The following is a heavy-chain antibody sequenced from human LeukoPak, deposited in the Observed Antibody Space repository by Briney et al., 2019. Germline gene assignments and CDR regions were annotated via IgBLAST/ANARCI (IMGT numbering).Heavy chain of an antibody. CDR3: ARNWNSRFDY. V-gene: IGHV3-30*03. CDR2: VSYDESNK. Sequence: HTGGSLRLSCAASGFIFNNYGMHWVRHAPGKGLEWVALVSYDESNKYYADSVKGRFTISGDNSKNTLYLQMNSLRAEDTAVYYCARNWNSRFDYWGQGTLVTVS. J-gene: IGHJ4*02. D-gene: IGHD1-7*01. CDR1: GFIFNNYG.